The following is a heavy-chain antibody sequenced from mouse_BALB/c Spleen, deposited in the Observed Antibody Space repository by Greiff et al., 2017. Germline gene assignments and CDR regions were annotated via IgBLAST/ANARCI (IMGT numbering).Heavy chain of an antibody. CDR1: GYTFTDYN. V-gene: IGHV1-18*01. D-gene: IGHD1-1*01. Sequence: EVQLQQSGPELVKPGASVKIPCKASGYTFTDYNMDWVKQSHGKSLEWIGDINPNNGGTIYNQKFKGKATLTVDKSSSTAYMELRSLTSEDTAVYYCARTHETPDYGSSYEGAMDYWGQGTSVTVSS. CDR2: INPNNGGT. CDR3: ARTHETPDYGSSYEGAMDY. J-gene: IGHJ4*01.